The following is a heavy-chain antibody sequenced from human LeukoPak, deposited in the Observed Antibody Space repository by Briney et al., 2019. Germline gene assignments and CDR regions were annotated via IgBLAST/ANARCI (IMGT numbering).Heavy chain of an antibody. D-gene: IGHD4-17*01. CDR3: ARDLGYGDPFDY. CDR2: IYYSGST. Sequence: SETLSLTCTVSSGSISSNYWNWIRQPPGKGLEWIGYIYYSGSTDYNPSLKSRVTISVDTAKNQFSLKLSSVTAADTAVYYCARDLGYGDPFDYRGQGTLVTVSS. V-gene: IGHV4-59*01. CDR1: SGSISSNY. J-gene: IGHJ4*02.